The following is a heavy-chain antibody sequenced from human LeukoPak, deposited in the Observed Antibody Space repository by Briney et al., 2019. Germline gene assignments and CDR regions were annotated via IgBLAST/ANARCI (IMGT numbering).Heavy chain of an antibody. CDR2: ISSSGSTI. D-gene: IGHD3-22*01. CDR1: GFTFSSYE. Sequence: GGSLRLSCAASGFTFSSYEMNWVRQAPGKGLEWVSYISSSGSTIYYADSVKGRFTISRDNAKNSLYLQMNSLRAEDTAVYYCASLYYDSSGRFFDYWGQGTLVTVSS. V-gene: IGHV3-48*03. J-gene: IGHJ4*02. CDR3: ASLYYDSSGRFFDY.